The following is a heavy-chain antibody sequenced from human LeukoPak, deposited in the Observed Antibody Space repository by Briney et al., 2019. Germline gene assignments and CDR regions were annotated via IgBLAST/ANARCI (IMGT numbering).Heavy chain of an antibody. J-gene: IGHJ3*02. D-gene: IGHD6-13*01. V-gene: IGHV1-46*01. CDR2: INPSGGST. CDR3: AREPWQQLLHGSFDI. CDR1: GYTFTSYY. Sequence: ASVKVSCKASGYTFTSYYMHWVRQAPGQGLEWMGIINPSGGSTSYAQMFQGRVTMTRDTSTSTVYMELSSLRSEDTAVYYCAREPWQQLLHGSFDIWGQGTMVTVSS.